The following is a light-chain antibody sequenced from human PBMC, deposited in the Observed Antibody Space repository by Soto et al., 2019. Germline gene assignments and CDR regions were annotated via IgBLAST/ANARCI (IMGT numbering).Light chain of an antibody. CDR2: DAS. J-gene: IGKJ2*01. CDR1: QSVSGS. V-gene: IGKV3-11*01. CDR3: QQYSSSPYT. Sequence: PGEKATLSCRASQSVSGSLGWYQQKPGQAPRLIIYDASVRATGIPARFSGSGSGTDFTLTISSLEPEDFAVYYCQQYSSSPYTFGQGTKVDIK.